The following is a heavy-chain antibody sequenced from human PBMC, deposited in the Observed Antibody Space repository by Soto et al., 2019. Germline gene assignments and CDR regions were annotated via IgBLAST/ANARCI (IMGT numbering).Heavy chain of an antibody. CDR3: ARYKGESSPYGMDV. CDR2: IDPSDSQT. Sequence: GESLKISCKGSGYSFAGYWITWVRQMPGKGLEWMGRIDPSDSQTYYSPSFRGHVTISAAKSITTVFLQWSSLKASDTAMYYCARYKGESSPYGMDVWGQGTTVTVSS. V-gene: IGHV5-10-1*01. D-gene: IGHD3-16*01. CDR1: GYSFAGYW. J-gene: IGHJ6*02.